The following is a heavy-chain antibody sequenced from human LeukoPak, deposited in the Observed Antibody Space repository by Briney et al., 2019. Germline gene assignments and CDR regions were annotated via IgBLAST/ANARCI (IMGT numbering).Heavy chain of an antibody. J-gene: IGHJ4*02. CDR3: ARARIAAPLLDY. D-gene: IGHD6-13*01. V-gene: IGHV3-48*03. CDR1: GFIFSNYE. CDR2: ISDHGKSR. Sequence: PGGSLRLSCAASGFIFSNYEMNWVRQTPGKGLEWVSYISDHGKSRNYVDSVKGRFAISRDNAKNSLYLQMHSLSVEDTAVYFCARARIAAPLLDYWGQGSLVTVSS.